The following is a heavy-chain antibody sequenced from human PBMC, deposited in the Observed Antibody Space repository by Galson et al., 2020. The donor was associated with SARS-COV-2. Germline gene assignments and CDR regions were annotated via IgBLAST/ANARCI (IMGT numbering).Heavy chain of an antibody. CDR1: GFTFSNAW. Sequence: GGSLRLSCAASGFTFSNAWMSWVRQAPGKGLEWVGRIKSKTDGGTTDYAAPVKGRFTISRDDSKNTLYLQMNSLKTEDTAVYYCTTMGGYSSSWYQLFWGQGTLVTVSS. CDR3: TTMGGYSSSWYQLF. V-gene: IGHV3-15*01. D-gene: IGHD6-13*01. CDR2: IKSKTDGGTT. J-gene: IGHJ4*02.